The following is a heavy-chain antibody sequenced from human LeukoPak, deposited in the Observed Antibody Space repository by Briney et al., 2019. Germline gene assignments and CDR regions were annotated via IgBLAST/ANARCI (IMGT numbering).Heavy chain of an antibody. J-gene: IGHJ4*02. Sequence: GGSLRLSCAASGFTFSSYAMSWVRQAPGKGLEWVANIKQDGSEKYYVDSVKGRFTISRDNAKNSLYLQMNSLRAEDTAVYYCARVRWELPYYFDYWGQGTLVTVSS. CDR2: IKQDGSEK. D-gene: IGHD1-26*01. V-gene: IGHV3-7*05. CDR3: ARVRWELPYYFDY. CDR1: GFTFSSYA.